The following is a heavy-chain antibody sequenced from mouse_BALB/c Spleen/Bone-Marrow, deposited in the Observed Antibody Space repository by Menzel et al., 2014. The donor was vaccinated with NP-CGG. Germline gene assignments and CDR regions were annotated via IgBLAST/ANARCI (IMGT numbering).Heavy chain of an antibody. J-gene: IGHJ2*01. CDR3: ARGGNDLDY. D-gene: IGHD2-3*01. CDR1: GFTFTDYY. V-gene: IGHV7-3*02. Sequence: EVQGVESGGGLVQPGGSLRLSCATSGFTFTDYYMSWVRQPPGKALEWLGFIRNKANGYTTEYSASVKGRFTISRDNSQSILYLQMNTLRAKDSATYYCARGGNDLDYWGQGTTLTVSS. CDR2: IRNKANGYTT.